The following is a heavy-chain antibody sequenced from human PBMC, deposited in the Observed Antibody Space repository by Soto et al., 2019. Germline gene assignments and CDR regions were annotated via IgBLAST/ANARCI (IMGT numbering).Heavy chain of an antibody. D-gene: IGHD2-2*01. CDR1: GYTFTSYG. Sequence: ASVKVSCKASGYTFTSYGISWVRQAPGQGLEWMGWISAYNGNTNYAQKLQGRVTMTTDTSTSTAYMELRSLRSDDTAVYYCARDTAKLDAYQLLWTGGAFDIWGQGTMVTVSS. CDR3: ARDTAKLDAYQLLWTGGAFDI. CDR2: ISAYNGNT. J-gene: IGHJ3*02. V-gene: IGHV1-18*01.